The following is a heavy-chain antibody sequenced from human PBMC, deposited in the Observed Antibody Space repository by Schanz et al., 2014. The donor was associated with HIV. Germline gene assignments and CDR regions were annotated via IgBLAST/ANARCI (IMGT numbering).Heavy chain of an antibody. J-gene: IGHJ3*02. D-gene: IGHD5-18*01. CDR1: GFTFNSYG. CDR3: AIRTPMVTFGAFDI. Sequence: VQLVESGGGVVQPGRSLRLSCAASGFTFNSYGMHWVRQAPGKGLEWVSSISGSGVSTFYAGSVKGRFAISRDTSKKTLYLQMNSLRADDTAVYFCAIRTPMVTFGAFDIWGRGTWVTVSS. CDR2: ISGSGVST. V-gene: IGHV3-23*04.